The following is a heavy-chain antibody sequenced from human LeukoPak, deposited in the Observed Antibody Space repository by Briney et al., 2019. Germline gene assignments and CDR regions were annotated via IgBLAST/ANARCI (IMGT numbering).Heavy chain of an antibody. D-gene: IGHD3-22*01. CDR3: AKAKPTYDSSGYYLGRTAFDI. CDR2: IYSGGST. Sequence: GGSLRLSCAASGFTVSSNYMSWVRQAPGKGLEWVSVIYSGGSTYYADSVKGRFTISRDNSKNTLYLQMNSLRAEDTAVYYCAKAKPTYDSSGYYLGRTAFDIWGQGTMVTVSS. J-gene: IGHJ3*02. CDR1: GFTVSSNY. V-gene: IGHV3-66*01.